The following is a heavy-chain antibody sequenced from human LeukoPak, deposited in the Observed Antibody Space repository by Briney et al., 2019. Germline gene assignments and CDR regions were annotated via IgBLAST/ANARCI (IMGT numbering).Heavy chain of an antibody. J-gene: IGHJ3*02. Sequence: SETLSLTCTVSGGSISSYYWSWIRQPPEKGLEWIGYIYYSGSTNYNPSLKSRVTISVDTSKNQFSLKLSSVTAADTAVYYCARDPHNDYYDSSGYAEAFDIWGQGTMVTVSS. CDR3: ARDPHNDYYDSSGYAEAFDI. V-gene: IGHV4-59*01. CDR1: GGSISSYY. CDR2: IYYSGST. D-gene: IGHD3-22*01.